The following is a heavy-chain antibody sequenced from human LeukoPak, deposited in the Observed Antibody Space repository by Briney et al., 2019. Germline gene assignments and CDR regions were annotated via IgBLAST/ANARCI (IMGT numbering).Heavy chain of an antibody. CDR2: ITSDGGTT. CDR1: GFTFSSYA. D-gene: IGHD6-19*01. V-gene: IGHV3-64*01. Sequence: PGGSLRLSCAASGFTFSSYAMHWVRQAPGKGLEHVSSITSDGGTTYYASSVRGRFTISRDNSKNMLYLQMGSLRDEDMSVYYWARDEAGYSSEWGQGTLVTVSS. J-gene: IGHJ1*01. CDR3: ARDEAGYSSE.